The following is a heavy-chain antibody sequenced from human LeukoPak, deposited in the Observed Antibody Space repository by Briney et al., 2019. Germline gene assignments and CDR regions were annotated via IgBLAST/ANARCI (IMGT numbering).Heavy chain of an antibody. J-gene: IGHJ4*02. Sequence: GGSLRVYCAASGFTLSNYWMSWVRQAPGKGLEWVANIKDDGGEKYYVDSVKGRFTISRDNAENSLYLQMNSLRPEDTAVYYCARGSRGTTFDYWGQGTLVTVSS. D-gene: IGHD3-16*01. CDR2: IKDDGGEK. CDR1: GFTLSNYW. V-gene: IGHV3-7*01. CDR3: ARGSRGTTFDY.